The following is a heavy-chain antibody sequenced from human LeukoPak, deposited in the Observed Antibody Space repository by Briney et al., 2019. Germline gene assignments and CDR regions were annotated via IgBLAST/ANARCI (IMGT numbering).Heavy chain of an antibody. V-gene: IGHV3-21*01. CDR2: ISSSSSYI. D-gene: IGHD1-26*01. CDR1: GFTFSSYS. Sequence: GGSLRLSCAASGFTFSSYSMNWVRQAPGKGLEWVSSISSSSSYIYYADSVKGRFTISRDNAKDSLYLQMNSLRAEDTAVYHCAREVRSGSEPVDYWGQGTLVTVSS. CDR3: AREVRSGSEPVDY. J-gene: IGHJ4*02.